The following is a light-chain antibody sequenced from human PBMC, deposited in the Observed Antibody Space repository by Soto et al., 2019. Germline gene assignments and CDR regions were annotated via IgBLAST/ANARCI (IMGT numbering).Light chain of an antibody. CDR1: QSVSSSY. V-gene: IGKV3-20*01. CDR2: GES. Sequence: EIVLTQSPGTLSLSPGERATLSCRASQSVSSSYLAWYQQKPGQAPRLLIYGESSSATGIPDRFSGSGSGTDFTLTISRLEAEDFAVYYCQQYGSTPPTFGQGTKLEIK. CDR3: QQYGSTPPT. J-gene: IGKJ2*01.